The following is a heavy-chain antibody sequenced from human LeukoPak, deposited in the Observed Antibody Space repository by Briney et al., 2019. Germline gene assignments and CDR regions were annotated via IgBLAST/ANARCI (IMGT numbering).Heavy chain of an antibody. CDR1: GGSISIGGYY. CDR2: IYYSGST. D-gene: IGHD3-10*01. CDR3: ATLPGFGELLSGLDY. Sequence: SETLSLTCTVSGGSISIGGYYWSWIRQHPGKGLEWIGYIYYSGSTYYNPSLKSRVTISVDTSKNQFSLKLSSVTAGDTAVYYCATLPGFGELLSGLDYWGQGTLVTVSS. V-gene: IGHV4-31*03. J-gene: IGHJ4*02.